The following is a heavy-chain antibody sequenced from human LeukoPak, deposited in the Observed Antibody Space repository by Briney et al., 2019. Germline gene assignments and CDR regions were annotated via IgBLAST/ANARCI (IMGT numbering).Heavy chain of an antibody. CDR3: ARSRGAGPGAYFDY. CDR2: IGSVGFST. D-gene: IGHD6-19*01. J-gene: IGHJ4*02. Sequence: GGSLRLSCAASGFNFRDAAMTWVRQAPGKGLEWVSLIGSVGFSTHYGDSVKGRFTISRDNSKNTVSLQMNSLRAEDTAVYYCARSRGAGPGAYFDYWGQGTLVTVSS. V-gene: IGHV3-23*01. CDR1: GFNFRDAA.